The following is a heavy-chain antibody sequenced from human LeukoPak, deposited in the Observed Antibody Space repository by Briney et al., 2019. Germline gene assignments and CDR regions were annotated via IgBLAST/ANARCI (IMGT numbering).Heavy chain of an antibody. V-gene: IGHV4-39*01. D-gene: IGHD3-16*02. J-gene: IGHJ6*02. CDR1: GFAFSSQA. Sequence: PGGSLRLSCAASGFAFSSQAMGWVRQPPGKGLEWIGSIYYSGSTYYNPSLKSRVTISVDTSKNQFSLKLSSVTAADTAVYYCARHLYDYVWGSYRYTQSDNYGMDVWGQGTTVTVSS. CDR2: IYYSGST. CDR3: ARHLYDYVWGSYRYTQSDNYGMDV.